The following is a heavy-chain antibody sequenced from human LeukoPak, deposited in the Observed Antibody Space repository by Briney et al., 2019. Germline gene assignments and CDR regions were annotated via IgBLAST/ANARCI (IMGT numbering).Heavy chain of an antibody. Sequence: SETLSLTCTVSGGAISSSSYNWGWIRQPPGQGLEWIGNIYHSGSTYYNPSLKSRVTLSIDTSKNQFSRNLNSVTAADTAVYFCVRDQNIYGPPIPFDYWGQGTLVTVSS. CDR1: GGAISSSSYN. V-gene: IGHV4-39*07. J-gene: IGHJ4*02. CDR2: IYHSGST. CDR3: VRDQNIYGPPIPFDY. D-gene: IGHD3-3*02.